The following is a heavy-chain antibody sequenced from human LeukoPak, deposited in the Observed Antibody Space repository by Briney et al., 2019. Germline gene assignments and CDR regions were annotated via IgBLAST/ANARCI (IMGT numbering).Heavy chain of an antibody. V-gene: IGHV1-18*01. CDR1: GYTFTSYG. CDR2: ISAYNGNT. Sequence: ASVKVSCKASGYTFTSYGISWVRQAPGQGLEWMGWISAYNGNTNYAQKLQGRVTMTTGTSTSTAYMELRSLRSDDTAVYYCARSRSYSSSWYSDFDYWGQGTLVTVSS. J-gene: IGHJ4*02. D-gene: IGHD6-13*01. CDR3: ARSRSYSSSWYSDFDY.